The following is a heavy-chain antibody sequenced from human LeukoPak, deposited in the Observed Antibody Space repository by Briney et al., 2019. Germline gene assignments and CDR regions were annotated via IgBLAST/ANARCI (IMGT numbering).Heavy chain of an antibody. Sequence: PGGSLRLSCAASGFTFSSYAMSWVRQAPGKGLEWVSAISGSGGSTYYADSVKGRFTISRDNSKNTLYLQMNSLRAEDTAVYYCAKAKKVTMVRGATSLFDYWGQGTLVTVSS. J-gene: IGHJ4*02. CDR1: GFTFSSYA. CDR3: AKAKKVTMVRGATSLFDY. V-gene: IGHV3-23*01. CDR2: ISGSGGST. D-gene: IGHD3-10*01.